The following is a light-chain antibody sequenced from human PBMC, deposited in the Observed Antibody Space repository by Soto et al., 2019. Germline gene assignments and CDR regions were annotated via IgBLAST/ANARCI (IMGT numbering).Light chain of an antibody. CDR3: EHALQTPVT. Sequence: DIVLTQSSLSLPVTPGEPASISCRSSQSLLHSDGYNYLDWYMQKPGQSPQLLIYSGSHRASGVTDSFSVSGSGSDFTLKISRVEAEDGGDYYGEHALQTPVTVGGETKV. CDR2: SGS. CDR1: QSLLHSDGYNY. J-gene: IGKJ4*01. V-gene: IGKV2-28*01.